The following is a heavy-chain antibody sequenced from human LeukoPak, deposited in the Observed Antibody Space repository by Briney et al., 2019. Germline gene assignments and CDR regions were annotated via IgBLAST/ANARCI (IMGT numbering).Heavy chain of an antibody. CDR1: GFTFSSYD. Sequence: GGSLRLSCGASGFTFSSYDMHWVRQAPGKGLEWVAFIRYDGSNKYYADSVKGRFTISRDNSKNTLYLQMNSLRAEDTAVYYCAKDSTGTTGYFDYWGQGTLVTVSS. CDR3: AKDSTGTTGYFDY. CDR2: IRYDGSNK. J-gene: IGHJ4*02. D-gene: IGHD1-1*01. V-gene: IGHV3-30*02.